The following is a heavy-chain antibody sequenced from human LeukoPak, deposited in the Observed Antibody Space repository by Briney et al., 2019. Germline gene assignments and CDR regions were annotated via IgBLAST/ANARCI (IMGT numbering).Heavy chain of an antibody. V-gene: IGHV1-24*01. CDR2: FDPEDGET. J-gene: IGHJ5*02. Sequence: ASVKVSCKVSGYTLTELSMHWVRQAPGKGLEWMGGFDPEDGETIYAQKFQGRVTMTEDTSTDTAYMELSSLRSEDTAVYYCATGDVVSYYYDSSGYSWGQGTLVTVSS. D-gene: IGHD3-22*01. CDR3: ATGDVVSYYYDSSGYS. CDR1: GYTLTELS.